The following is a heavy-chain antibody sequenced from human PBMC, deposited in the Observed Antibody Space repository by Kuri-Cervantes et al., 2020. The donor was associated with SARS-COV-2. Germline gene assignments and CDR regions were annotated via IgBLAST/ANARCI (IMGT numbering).Heavy chain of an antibody. V-gene: IGHV1-3*01. D-gene: IGHD6-13*01. CDR1: GYTFTSYD. J-gene: IGHJ1*01. CDR3: AREIDSSSWYYFQH. Sequence: ASVKVSCKASGYTFTSYDINWVRQAPGQRLEWMGWIDAGNGNTKYSQKFQGRVTITRDTSASTAYMELSSLRSEDTAVYYCAREIDSSSWYYFQHWGQGTLVTVSS. CDR2: IDAGNGNT.